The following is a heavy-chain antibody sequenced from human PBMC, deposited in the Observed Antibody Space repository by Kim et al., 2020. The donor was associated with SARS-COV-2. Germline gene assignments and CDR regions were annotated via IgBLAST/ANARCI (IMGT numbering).Heavy chain of an antibody. J-gene: IGHJ4*02. CDR1: GGSISSYY. V-gene: IGHV4-59*13. CDR3: ARDSPGGVIRN. Sequence: SETLSLTCTVSGGSISSYYWSWIRQPPGKGLEWIGYIYYSGSTNYNPSLKSRVTISVDTAKNQFSLKLSSVTAADTAVYYCARDSPGGVIRNWGQGILVTISS. D-gene: IGHD2-21*01. CDR2: IYYSGST.